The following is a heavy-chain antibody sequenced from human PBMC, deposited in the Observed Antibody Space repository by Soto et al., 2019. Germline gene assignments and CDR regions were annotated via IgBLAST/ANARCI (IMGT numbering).Heavy chain of an antibody. Sequence: QVQLVESGGGVVQPGRSLRLSCAASGFTFSSYGMHWVRQAPGKGLEWVAVIWYDGSNKYYADSVKGRFTISRDNSKNTLYLQMNSLRAEDTAVYYCARGQLDCSGGSCSNWLDPWGQGTLVTVSS. J-gene: IGHJ5*02. CDR2: IWYDGSNK. V-gene: IGHV3-33*01. CDR1: GFTFSSYG. D-gene: IGHD2-15*01. CDR3: ARGQLDCSGGSCSNWLDP.